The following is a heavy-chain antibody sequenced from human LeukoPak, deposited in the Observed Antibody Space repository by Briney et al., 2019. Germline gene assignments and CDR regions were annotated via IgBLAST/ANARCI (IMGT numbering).Heavy chain of an antibody. CDR2: ISGGSSYI. CDR3: AREGGTIMYYFDY. CDR1: GFTFSTHS. V-gene: IGHV3-21*01. J-gene: IGHJ4*02. Sequence: GGSLRLSCAASGFTFSTHSMNWVRQAPGKGLEWVSSISGGSSYIHYADSVKGRFTISRDNAKNSLYLQMNTLRAEDTAVYYCAREGGTIMYYFDYWGQGTLVTVSS. D-gene: IGHD3-3*01.